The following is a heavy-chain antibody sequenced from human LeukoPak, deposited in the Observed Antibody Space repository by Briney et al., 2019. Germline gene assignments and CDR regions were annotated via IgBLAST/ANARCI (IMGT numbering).Heavy chain of an antibody. V-gene: IGHV4-39*02. CDR3: ARDVGNYDFLGFDP. J-gene: IGHJ5*02. Sequence: SETLSLTCTVSGGSISSSSYYRGWIRQPPGKGLEWIGSIYYSGSTYYNPSLKSRVTISVDTSKNQFSLKLSSVTAADTAVYYCARDVGNYDFLGFDPWGQGTLVTVSS. CDR2: IYYSGST. CDR1: GGSISSSSYY. D-gene: IGHD3-3*01.